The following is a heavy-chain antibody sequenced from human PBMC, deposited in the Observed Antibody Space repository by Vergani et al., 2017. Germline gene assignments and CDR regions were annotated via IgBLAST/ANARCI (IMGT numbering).Heavy chain of an antibody. J-gene: IGHJ3*02. Sequence: QVQLVESGGGVVQPGRSLRLSCAASGFTFSSYGMHWVRQAPGKGLEWVAVISYDGINKYYADSVKGRVTISRYNYKNTLYLQMNSLRAEDTAVYYCAKDAGYCSGGSCDEYDACDIWGQGTMVTVSS. V-gene: IGHV3-30*18. CDR1: GFTFSSYG. CDR3: AKDAGYCSGGSCDEYDACDI. D-gene: IGHD2-15*01. CDR2: ISYDGINK.